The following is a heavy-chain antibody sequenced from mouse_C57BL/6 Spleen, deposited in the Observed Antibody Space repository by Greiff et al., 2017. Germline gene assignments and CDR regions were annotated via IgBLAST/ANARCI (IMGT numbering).Heavy chain of an antibody. D-gene: IGHD1-2*01. CDR1: GFTFSSYA. CDR3: AHYLVDYYAMDY. J-gene: IGHJ4*01. V-gene: IGHV5-4*01. Sequence: EVQGAESGGGLVKPGGSLKLSCAASGFTFSSYAMSWVRQTPEKRLEWVATISDGGSYTYYPDNVKGRFTISRDNAKNNLYLQMSHLKSEDTAMYYCAHYLVDYYAMDYWGQGTSVTVSS. CDR2: ISDGGSYT.